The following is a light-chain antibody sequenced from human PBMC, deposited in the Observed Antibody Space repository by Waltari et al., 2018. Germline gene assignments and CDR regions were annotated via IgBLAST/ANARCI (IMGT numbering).Light chain of an antibody. CDR1: QSVFYSSNNKNY. V-gene: IGKV4-1*01. CDR3: QQYYDAPRT. J-gene: IGKJ1*01. CDR2: WAS. Sequence: DIVMTQSPDSLAVSLGERATINCQSSQSVFYSSNNKNYLSWYRQKPGQPPKLLIYWASTRESGVPDRFSGSGSGTDFTLTIGSLQAEDVAVYYCQQYYDAPRTFGQGTKVEIK.